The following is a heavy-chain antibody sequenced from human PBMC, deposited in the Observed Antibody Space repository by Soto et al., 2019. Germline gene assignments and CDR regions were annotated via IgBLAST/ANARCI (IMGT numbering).Heavy chain of an antibody. CDR3: AILYRGIVVVPAARRGHY. D-gene: IGHD2-2*01. V-gene: IGHV1-3*01. Sequence: ASVKVSCKASGYTFTSYAMHWVRQAPGQRLEWMGWINAGNGNTKYSQKFQGRVTITRDTSASTAYMELSSLRSEDTAVYYCAILYRGIVVVPAARRGHYWGQGTLVTVSS. CDR2: INAGNGNT. J-gene: IGHJ4*02. CDR1: GYTFTSYA.